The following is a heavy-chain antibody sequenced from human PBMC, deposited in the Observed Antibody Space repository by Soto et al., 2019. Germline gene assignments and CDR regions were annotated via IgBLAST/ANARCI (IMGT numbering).Heavy chain of an antibody. J-gene: IGHJ3*02. CDR1: GYTFTSYA. V-gene: IGHV1-18*01. Sequence: ASVKVSCKASGYTFTSYAMHWVRQAPGQRLEWMGWINAYNGNTNYAQKLQGRVTMTTDTSTSTAYMELRSLRSDDTAVYYCAREGMVYAAIHSDAFDIWGQGTMVTVSS. D-gene: IGHD2-8*01. CDR2: INAYNGNT. CDR3: AREGMVYAAIHSDAFDI.